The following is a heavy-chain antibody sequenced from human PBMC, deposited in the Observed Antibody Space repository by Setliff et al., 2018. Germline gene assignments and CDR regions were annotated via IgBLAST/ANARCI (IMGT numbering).Heavy chain of an antibody. Sequence: GGSLRLSCEGSGFIFSNYFMSWFRQAPGKGLEWLSYVTTTGGFTKEADSVRGRFSMSRDNSKKSVYLQINDLRAEDTALYFCAKGGDWDDQHYAFDIWGQGTMVTVSS. V-gene: IGHV3-11*03. D-gene: IGHD1-1*01. CDR2: VTTTGGFT. J-gene: IGHJ3*02. CDR1: GFIFSNYF. CDR3: AKGGDWDDQHYAFDI.